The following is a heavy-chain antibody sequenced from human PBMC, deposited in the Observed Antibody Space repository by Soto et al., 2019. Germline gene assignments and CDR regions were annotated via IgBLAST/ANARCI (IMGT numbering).Heavy chain of an antibody. Sequence: SETLSLTCTVSGGSILNGGHYWTWIRQHPGKGLEWIGRIFFSGNTHYNPALKSRLTFSLDTAKNQFSLKLTSVTAADTAIYYCARDNYGGMLEFWGPGTLVTV. CDR2: IFFSGNT. CDR1: GGSILNGGHY. CDR3: ARDNYGGMLEF. D-gene: IGHD4-17*01. J-gene: IGHJ4*02. V-gene: IGHV4-31*03.